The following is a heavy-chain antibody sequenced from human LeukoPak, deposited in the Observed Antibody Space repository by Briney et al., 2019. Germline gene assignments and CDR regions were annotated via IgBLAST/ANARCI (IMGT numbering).Heavy chain of an antibody. V-gene: IGHV4-39*01. CDR2: IYYSGST. J-gene: IGHJ4*02. CDR3: ARHRGDYRSEFDY. CDR1: GGSISSSSYY. D-gene: IGHD4-17*01. Sequence: PSETLSLTCTVSGGSISSSSYYWGWIRQPPGKGLEWIGSIYYSGSTYYNPSLKSRVTISVDTSKNQFSLKLSSVTAADTAVYYCARHRGDYRSEFDYWGQGTLVIVSS.